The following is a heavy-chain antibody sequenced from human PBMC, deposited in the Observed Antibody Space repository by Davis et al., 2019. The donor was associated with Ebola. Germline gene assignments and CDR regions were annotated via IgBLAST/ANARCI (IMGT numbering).Heavy chain of an antibody. Sequence: PAGSLTLSCAASGFTFSSYGMHWVRQAPGKGLEWVAVIWYDGSNKYYADSVKGRFTISRDNAKNSLYLQMNSLRAEDTALYYCAKAMITFGGVIVMPVFDYWGQGTLVTVSS. J-gene: IGHJ4*02. CDR3: AKAMITFGGVIVMPVFDY. D-gene: IGHD3-16*02. CDR1: GFTFSSYG. CDR2: IWYDGSNK. V-gene: IGHV3-33*03.